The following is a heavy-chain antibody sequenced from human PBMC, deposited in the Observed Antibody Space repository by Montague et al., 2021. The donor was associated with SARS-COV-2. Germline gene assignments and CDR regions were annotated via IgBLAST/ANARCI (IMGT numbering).Heavy chain of an antibody. CDR3: ARDRFPPDYGDAFEL. CDR1: GFIFSNFA. CDR2: ITYDGIDK. D-gene: IGHD4/OR15-4a*01. Sequence: SLRLSCAASGFIFSNFAFHWVRQAPGKGLEWLAIITYDGIDKFYADSVKGRFTISRDNTKNILYLRMNSLTPEDTAVYYCARDRFPPDYGDAFELWGQGTLVTVSS. V-gene: IGHV3-30*04. J-gene: IGHJ3*01.